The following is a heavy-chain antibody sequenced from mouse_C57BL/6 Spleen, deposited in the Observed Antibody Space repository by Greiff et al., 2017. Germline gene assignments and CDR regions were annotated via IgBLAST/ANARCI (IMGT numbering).Heavy chain of an antibody. CDR1: GYTFTDYY. D-gene: IGHD1-2*01. CDR3: ARTCYSGGFAY. J-gene: IGHJ3*01. CDR2: INPNNGGT. Sequence: VQLQQSGPELVKPGASVKISCKASGYTFTDYYMNWVKQSHGKSLEWIGDINPNNGGTSYNQKFKGKATLTVDKSSSTAYMELRSLTSEDASVYYCARTCYSGGFAYWGQGTLVTVAA. V-gene: IGHV1-26*01.